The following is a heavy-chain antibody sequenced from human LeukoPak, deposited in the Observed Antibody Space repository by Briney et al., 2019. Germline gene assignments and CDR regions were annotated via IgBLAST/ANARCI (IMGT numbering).Heavy chain of an antibody. CDR1: GYTFTSYD. V-gene: IGHV1-8*01. J-gene: IGHJ4*02. CDR2: MNPNRGNT. CDR3: ARGLIVVGASVY. D-gene: IGHD3-22*01. Sequence: ASVKVSCKASGYTFTSYDINWVRQAPGQGLEWMGWMNPNRGNTVYAQKFQGRVTMTRNTSISTAYMELSSLRSEDTAVYYCARGLIVVGASVYWGQGTLVTVSS.